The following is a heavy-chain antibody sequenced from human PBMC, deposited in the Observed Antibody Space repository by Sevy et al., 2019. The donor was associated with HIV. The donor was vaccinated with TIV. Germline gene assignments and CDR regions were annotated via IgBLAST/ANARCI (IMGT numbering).Heavy chain of an antibody. V-gene: IGHV3-43D*03. CDR2: ISWDGGST. CDR3: AEDKVPAYSSSWNYFDY. CDR1: GFTFDDYA. Sequence: GGSLRLSCAASGFTFDDYAMHWVRQAPGKGLEWVSLISWDGGSTYYADSVKGRFTISRDNSKNSLYLQMNSLRAEDTALYYCAEDKVPAYSSSWNYFDYWGQGTLVTVSS. D-gene: IGHD6-13*01. J-gene: IGHJ4*02.